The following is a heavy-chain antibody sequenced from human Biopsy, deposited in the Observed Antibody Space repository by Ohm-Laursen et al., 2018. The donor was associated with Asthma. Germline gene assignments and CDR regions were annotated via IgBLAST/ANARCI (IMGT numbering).Heavy chain of an antibody. J-gene: IGHJ4*02. CDR2: INSVFGTT. D-gene: IGHD2-2*01. CDR1: GGTFNTYV. CDR3: ARKAGSCISRTCYSLDF. V-gene: IGHV1-69*01. Sequence: SSVKVSCKSLGGTFNTYVIGWVRQAPGQGLEWMGGINSVFGTTSYPQKLQDRVTITAVDSTSTVYMELSSLRSEDTAVYYCARKAGSCISRTCYSLDFWGQGTLVTVSS.